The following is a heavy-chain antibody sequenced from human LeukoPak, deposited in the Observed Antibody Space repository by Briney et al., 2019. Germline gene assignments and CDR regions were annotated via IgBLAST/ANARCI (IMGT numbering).Heavy chain of an antibody. CDR1: GGSISSSSYY. J-gene: IGHJ6*02. V-gene: IGHV4-61*02. CDR2: IYTSGST. Sequence: SETLSLTFTVSGGSISSSSYYWGWIRQPAGKGLEWIGRIYTSGSTNYNPSLKSRVTISVDTSKNQFSLKLSSVTAADTAVYYCARDPSLYSSSWGTYHYGMDVWGQGTTVTVSS. CDR3: ARDPSLYSSSWGTYHYGMDV. D-gene: IGHD6-13*01.